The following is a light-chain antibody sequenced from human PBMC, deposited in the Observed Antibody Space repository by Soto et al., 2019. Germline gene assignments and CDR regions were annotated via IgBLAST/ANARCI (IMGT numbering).Light chain of an antibody. J-gene: IGKJ4*01. V-gene: IGKV3-11*01. Sequence: EVVLTQSPATLSLSPGERATLSCRASQNVHNYLAWYQQKPGQPPRLIIHDASNRATGIPARFSGSGSGTDFTLTISSLEPEDFAVYYCQQRYSWPPLTFGGGTKVELK. CDR3: QQRYSWPPLT. CDR2: DAS. CDR1: QNVHNY.